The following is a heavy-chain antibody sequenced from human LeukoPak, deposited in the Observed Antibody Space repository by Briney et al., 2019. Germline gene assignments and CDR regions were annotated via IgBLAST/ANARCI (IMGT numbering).Heavy chain of an antibody. V-gene: IGHV4-61*02. J-gene: IGHJ4*02. CDR2: IYTSGST. Sequence: SETLSLTCTVSGGSISSGSYYWSWIRQPAGKGLEWIGRIYTSGSTNYNPSLKSRVTMSVDTSKTQFSLKLTSVTAADTAVYYCARDPFRSSFDSWGQGTLVTVSS. CDR1: GGSISSGSYY. D-gene: IGHD1-26*01. CDR3: ARDPFRSSFDS.